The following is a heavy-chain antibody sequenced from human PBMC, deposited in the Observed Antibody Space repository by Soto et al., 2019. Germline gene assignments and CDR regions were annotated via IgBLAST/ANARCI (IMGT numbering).Heavy chain of an antibody. CDR1: GYRFTSYW. CDR3: ARRSSTISDYYYGMDV. V-gene: IGHV5-51*01. J-gene: IGHJ6*02. Sequence: PGVSLKISCKGAGYRFTSYWIGWVRQMPGKGLEWMGIIYPGDSDTRYSPSFQGQVTISADKSISTAYLQWSSLKASDTAMYYCARRSSTISDYYYGMDVWGQGTTVTVS. D-gene: IGHD2-2*01. CDR2: IYPGDSDT.